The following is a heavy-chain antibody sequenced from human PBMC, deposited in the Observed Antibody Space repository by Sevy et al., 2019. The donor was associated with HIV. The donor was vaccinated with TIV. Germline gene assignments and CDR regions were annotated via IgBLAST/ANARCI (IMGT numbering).Heavy chain of an antibody. D-gene: IGHD3-9*01. CDR2: IYWDGDT. CDR1: GFSFSTSGVG. CDR3: AHRRSKGITITEFDY. Sequence: SGPTLVNPTQTITLTCTFSGFSFSTSGVGVGWIRQPPGKAPEWLAMIYWDGDTRYSPSLRNRLTITKDTSKDQVVLRMANMEPVDTGTYYCAHRRSKGITITEFDYWGQGTLVTVSS. V-gene: IGHV2-5*02. J-gene: IGHJ4*02.